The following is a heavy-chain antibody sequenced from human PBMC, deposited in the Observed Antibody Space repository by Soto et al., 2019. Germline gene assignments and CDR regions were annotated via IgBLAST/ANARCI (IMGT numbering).Heavy chain of an antibody. CDR2: IIPIFGTA. V-gene: IGHV1-69*13. Sequence: ASVKVSCKASGGTFSSYAISWVRQAPGQGLEWMGGIIPIFGTANYAQKFQGRVTITADESTSTAYMELSSLRSEDTAVYYCAREIVVVPASWGAGYYYGMDFWGQGTTVTVSS. D-gene: IGHD2-2*01. CDR1: GGTFSSYA. CDR3: AREIVVVPASWGAGYYYGMDF. J-gene: IGHJ6*02.